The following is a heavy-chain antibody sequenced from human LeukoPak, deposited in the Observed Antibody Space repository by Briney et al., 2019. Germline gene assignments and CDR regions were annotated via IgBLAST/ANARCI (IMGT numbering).Heavy chain of an antibody. Sequence: PGGSLRLSCAASGFTFSSYVMNWVRQAPGKGLEWVSTISGSGESTYYTDSLKGRFTISRDNSKNTVYLHMNSLRAEDTAVYYCARVNGPVLTGKLDCWGQGTLVTVSS. J-gene: IGHJ4*02. CDR2: ISGSGEST. D-gene: IGHD3-9*01. CDR1: GFTFSSYV. CDR3: ARVNGPVLTGKLDC. V-gene: IGHV3-23*01.